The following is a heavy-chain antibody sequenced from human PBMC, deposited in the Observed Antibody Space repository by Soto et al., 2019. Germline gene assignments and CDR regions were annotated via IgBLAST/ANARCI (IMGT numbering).Heavy chain of an antibody. CDR3: ARASGTYYNLGDYYYYYYMDV. CDR1: GGSISSGGYY. CDR2: IYNSGST. D-gene: IGHD3-10*01. J-gene: IGHJ6*03. V-gene: IGHV4-61*08. Sequence: SETLSLTCTVSGGSISSGGYYWSWIRQHPGKGLEWIGYIYNSGSTDYNPSLKSRVTMSVDTSKNQFSLILRSVTAADTAVYYCARASGTYYNLGDYYYYYYMDVWGKGTTVTVSS.